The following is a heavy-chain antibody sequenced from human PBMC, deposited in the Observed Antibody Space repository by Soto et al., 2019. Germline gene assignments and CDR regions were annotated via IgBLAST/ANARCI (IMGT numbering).Heavy chain of an antibody. CDR2: IFYTGST. CDR3: VRLIGNSWLDF. CDR1: DYSIISSNW. J-gene: IGHJ5*01. D-gene: IGHD1-26*01. V-gene: IGHV4-28*01. Sequence: SETLSLTCAVSDYSIISSNWWGWIRQPPGRGLEWIGYIFYTGSTYRNPSLERRVTMSVDTSKNQFSLHLNSVTPEDTAVYYCVRLIGNSWLDFWGQGTLVTVSS.